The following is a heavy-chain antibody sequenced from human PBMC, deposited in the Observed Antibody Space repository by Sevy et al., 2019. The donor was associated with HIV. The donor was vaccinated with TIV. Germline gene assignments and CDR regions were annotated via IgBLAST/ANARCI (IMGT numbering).Heavy chain of an antibody. CDR2: ISGSGGST. J-gene: IGHJ4*02. D-gene: IGHD3-22*01. CDR3: ARAQQVTMLVVIGGLYFDF. Sequence: GGSLKISCAASGFTFSSYAMSWVRQAPGKGLEWVSAISGSGGSTYYADSVKGRFTISRDNARNSLYLQMESLRAEDTAVYYCARAQQVTMLVVIGGLYFDFWGQGTLVTVSS. V-gene: IGHV3-23*01. CDR1: GFTFSSYA.